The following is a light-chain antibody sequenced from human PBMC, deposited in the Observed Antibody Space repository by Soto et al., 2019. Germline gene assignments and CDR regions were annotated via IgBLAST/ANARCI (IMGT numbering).Light chain of an antibody. CDR1: QAISSY. J-gene: IGKJ1*01. Sequence: AIRMTQSPSSLSASTGDRVTITCRASQAISSYLAWYQQKQGKAPKLLIFAASTLQSGVPSRFSGGGSGTDFTLTISFLQSEDFATYYCQRYYVYPRTFGQGTKVEI. CDR3: QRYYVYPRT. V-gene: IGKV1-8*01. CDR2: AAS.